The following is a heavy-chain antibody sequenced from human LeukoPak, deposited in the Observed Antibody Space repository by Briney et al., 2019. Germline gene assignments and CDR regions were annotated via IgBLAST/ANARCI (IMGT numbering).Heavy chain of an antibody. CDR1: GYPISNGYY. V-gene: IGHV4-38-2*01. Sequence: SETLSLTCAVSGYPISNGYYWGWIRQPPGKGLEWIGSIYYSGNTYDNPSLKSRVTISLDTSKNQFSLRLSPVTASDTAVYYCARHRLFDTTGYYYDFDYWRQGTLVTVSS. CDR2: IYYSGNT. CDR3: ARHRLFDTTGYYYDFDY. D-gene: IGHD3-22*01. J-gene: IGHJ4*02.